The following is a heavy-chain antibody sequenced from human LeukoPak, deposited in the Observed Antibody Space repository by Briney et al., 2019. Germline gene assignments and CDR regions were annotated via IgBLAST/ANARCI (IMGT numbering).Heavy chain of an antibody. D-gene: IGHD2-21*02. Sequence: GRSLRLPCAASGXTFRSYAMHWVRQAPGKGLEWVAGISYDGTNKYYADSVKGRFTISRDNSRNTLYLQMNSLRSDDTAVYYCARESPACGEDCYFDYWGQGTLVTVSS. V-gene: IGHV3-30-3*01. CDR2: ISYDGTNK. CDR3: ARESPACGEDCYFDY. J-gene: IGHJ4*02. CDR1: GXTFRSYA.